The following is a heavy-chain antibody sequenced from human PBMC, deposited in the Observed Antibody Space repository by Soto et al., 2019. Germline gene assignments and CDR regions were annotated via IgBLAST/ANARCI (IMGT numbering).Heavy chain of an antibody. Sequence: NPGGSLRLSCAASGFTFSNAWMNWVRQAPGKGLEWVGRIKSKTDGGTTDYAAPVKGRFTISRDDSKNTLYLQMNSLKTEDTAVYYCTTDFFTHYCTNGVCHHVRGATDYWGQGTLVTVSS. D-gene: IGHD2-8*01. CDR3: TTDFFTHYCTNGVCHHVRGATDY. CDR1: GFTFSNAW. J-gene: IGHJ4*02. V-gene: IGHV3-15*07. CDR2: IKSKTDGGTT.